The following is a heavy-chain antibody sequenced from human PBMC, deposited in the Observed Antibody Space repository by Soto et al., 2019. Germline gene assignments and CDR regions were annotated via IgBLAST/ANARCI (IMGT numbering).Heavy chain of an antibody. CDR2: ISWNGNE. D-gene: IGHD2-15*01. CDR1: GFSLTTSGVG. CDR3: AHELSGYYYVMDV. Sequence: QITLRESGPTLVKPTQTLTLTCTFSGFSLTTSGVGVGWFRQPPGQGLQWLALISWNGNERYSPSLNNRVIVTKDTSKNQVILTMTNVDPVDTATYYCAHELSGYYYVMDVWGQGTNVTVSS. J-gene: IGHJ6*02. V-gene: IGHV2-5*01.